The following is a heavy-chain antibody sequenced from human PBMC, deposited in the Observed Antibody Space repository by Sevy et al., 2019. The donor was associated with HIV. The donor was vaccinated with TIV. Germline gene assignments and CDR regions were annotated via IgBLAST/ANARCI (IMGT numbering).Heavy chain of an antibody. J-gene: IGHJ6*02. CDR1: GGTFSNYA. V-gene: IGHV1-69*13. CDR3: AGSYFDSSGYSPLFYYGMDV. CDR2: FIPMFDTA. D-gene: IGHD3-22*01. Sequence: ASVKVSCKASGGTFSNYAISWVRQAPGQGLEWMGGFIPMFDTANYAQKFQGKVTLTADGSTTQAYMELSSLSFDDTAVYYCAGSYFDSSGYSPLFYYGMDVWGQGTTVTVSS.